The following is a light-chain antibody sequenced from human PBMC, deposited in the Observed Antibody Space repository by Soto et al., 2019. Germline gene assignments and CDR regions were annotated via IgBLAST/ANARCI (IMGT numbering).Light chain of an antibody. CDR2: DVS. Sequence: QSALTQPRSVSGSPGQSVTISCTGTSSGVGGYNYVSWYQQHPGKAPKLMIYDVSKRPSGVPDRFSGSKSGNTASLTISGLQAEDEADYYCCSYAGSYTSWVFGGGTKVTVL. CDR3: CSYAGSYTSWV. CDR1: SSGVGGYNY. J-gene: IGLJ3*02. V-gene: IGLV2-11*01.